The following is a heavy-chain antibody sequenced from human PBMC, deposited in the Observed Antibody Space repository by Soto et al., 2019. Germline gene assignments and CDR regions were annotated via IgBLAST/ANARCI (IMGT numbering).Heavy chain of an antibody. V-gene: IGHV1-24*01. CDR3: ATGLPGINPLYYFDY. J-gene: IGHJ4*02. D-gene: IGHD6-13*01. Sequence: GASVKVSFKVSGYTLTELSMHWVRQAPGKGLEWMGGFDPEDGETIYAQKFQGRVTMTEDTSTDTAYMELSSLRSEDTAVYYCATGLPGINPLYYFDYWGQGTLVTVSS. CDR1: GYTLTELS. CDR2: FDPEDGET.